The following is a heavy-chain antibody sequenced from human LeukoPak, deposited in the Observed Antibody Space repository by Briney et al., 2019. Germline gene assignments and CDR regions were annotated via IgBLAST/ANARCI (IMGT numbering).Heavy chain of an antibody. V-gene: IGHV3-64*01. Sequence: GGSLRLSCAASGFTFSSFAMHWVRQAPGKGLEYVSTISGNGDSTYYANSVRGRFTISRDNSKNTLYLQMSSLRTEDMAVYYCARSFSGMDYWGQGTLVTVSS. D-gene: IGHD3-10*01. CDR1: GFTFSSFA. CDR3: ARSFSGMDY. J-gene: IGHJ4*02. CDR2: ISGNGDST.